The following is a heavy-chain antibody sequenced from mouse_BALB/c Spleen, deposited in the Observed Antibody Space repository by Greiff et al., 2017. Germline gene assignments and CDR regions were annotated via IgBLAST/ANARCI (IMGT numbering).Heavy chain of an antibody. CDR2: IRNNANGYTT. J-gene: IGHJ4*01. CDR3: ARDSSYYGAMDY. V-gene: IGHV7-3*02. CDR1: GFTFTDYY. Sequence: EVMLVESGGGLVQPGGSLTLSCATSGFTFTDYYMSWVRQPPGKALEWLGFIRNNANGYTTEYSESVKGRFTISRDNAQSILYLQMNTLRAEDSATYYCARDSSYYGAMDYWGQGTSVTVSS. D-gene: IGHD1-1*01.